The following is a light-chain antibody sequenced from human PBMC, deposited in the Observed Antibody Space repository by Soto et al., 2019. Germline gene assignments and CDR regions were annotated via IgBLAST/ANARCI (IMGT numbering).Light chain of an antibody. Sequence: EIVLTQSPAPLSLSPGARATLSCSASQSGSNNYLAWYQHNPGPAPGLFIDAAPNRATGIPDRFSGSGSGTDFTLTISRLEPEDFAVYYCQQYGSSGTFGQGTKVDIK. CDR3: QQYGSSGT. CDR1: QSGSNNY. V-gene: IGKV3-20*01. CDR2: AAP. J-gene: IGKJ1*01.